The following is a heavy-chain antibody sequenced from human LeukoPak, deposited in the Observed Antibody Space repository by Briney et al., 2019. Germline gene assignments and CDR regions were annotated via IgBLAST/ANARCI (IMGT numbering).Heavy chain of an antibody. CDR1: GFSLSGYW. J-gene: IGHJ6*02. CDR2: ISPEGSGA. V-gene: IGHV3-74*01. CDR3: TRVQAGRSGLMDV. D-gene: IGHD2-8*02. Sequence: GGSLRLSCAASGFSLSGYWMRWVRQAPGKGLVLVSRISPEGSGATYADSVKGRFTISRDNAKNTLYLQMNSLRDEDAAVYHCTRVQAGRSGLMDVWGRGTTVTVSS.